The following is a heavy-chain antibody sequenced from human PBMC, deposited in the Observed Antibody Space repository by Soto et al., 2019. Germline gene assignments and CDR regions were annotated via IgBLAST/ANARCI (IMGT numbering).Heavy chain of an antibody. D-gene: IGHD3-22*01. J-gene: IGHJ4*02. CDR1: GFTFSSYA. Sequence: PGGSLRLSCAASGFTFSSYAMHWVRQAPGKGLEWVAVISYDGSNKYYAGSVKGRFTISRDNSKNTLYLQMNSLRAEDTAVYYCARDGVNHYDSSGYSDYWGQGTLVTVSS. CDR3: ARDGVNHYDSSGYSDY. CDR2: ISYDGSNK. V-gene: IGHV3-30-3*01.